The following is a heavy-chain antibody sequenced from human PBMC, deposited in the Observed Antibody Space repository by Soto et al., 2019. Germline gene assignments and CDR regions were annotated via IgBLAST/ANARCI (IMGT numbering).Heavy chain of an antibody. CDR2: IRGSGGAV. V-gene: IGHV3-48*03. CDR3: TRDLGLTCTGAGCSYNWFDV. CDR1: GFKFSAYD. Sequence: EDLLVESGGALVQPGGALRLSWEASGFKFSAYDMNWGRQSPGKGLEWIAYIRGSGGAVHHADSVKGRFTISRDNAKNSLFLQLSGLRVDDTAVDFCTRDLGLTCTGAGCSYNWFDVCGQGTLVTVSS. J-gene: IGHJ5*02. D-gene: IGHD2-8*02.